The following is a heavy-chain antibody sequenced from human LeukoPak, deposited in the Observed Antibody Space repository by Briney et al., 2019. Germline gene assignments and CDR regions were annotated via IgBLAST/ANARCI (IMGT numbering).Heavy chain of an antibody. J-gene: IGHJ4*02. CDR3: ARGKRTRYYYDSSGYPDY. CDR2: INHSGST. CDR1: GGSFSGYY. Sequence: PSETLPLTCAVYGGSFSGYYWSWIRQPPGKGLEWIGGINHSGSTNYNPSLKSRVTISVDTSKNQFSLKLSSVTAADTAVYYCARGKRTRYYYDSSGYPDYWGQGTLVTVSS. V-gene: IGHV4-34*01. D-gene: IGHD3-22*01.